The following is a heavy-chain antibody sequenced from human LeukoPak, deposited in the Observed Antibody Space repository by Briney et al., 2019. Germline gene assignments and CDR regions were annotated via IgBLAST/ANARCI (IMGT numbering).Heavy chain of an antibody. J-gene: IGHJ4*02. CDR2: ISSSSSYI. CDR1: GFTFSSYS. V-gene: IGHV3-21*01. CDR3: ARGENTYIDY. Sequence: PGGSLRLSCAASGFTFSSYSMNWVRQAPGKGLEWVSSISSSSSYIYYADSVKGRFTISRDNAKDTLYLQMNSLRAEDTAVYYCARGENTYIDYWGQGTLVTVSS. D-gene: IGHD3-16*01.